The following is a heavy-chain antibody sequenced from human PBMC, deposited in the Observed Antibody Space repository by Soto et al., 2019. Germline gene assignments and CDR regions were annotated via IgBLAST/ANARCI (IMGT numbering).Heavy chain of an antibody. CDR2: IYSGGSA. CDR3: AREYSYGYYYYYGMDV. CDR1: GFTVSSNY. J-gene: IGHJ6*02. Sequence: EVQLVESGGGLVQPGGSLRLSCAASGFTVSSNYMSWVRQAPGKGLEWVSVIYSGGSAYYADSVKGRFTISRDNSKNTLSLQMNSLRAEDTAVYYCAREYSYGYYYYYGMDVWGQGTTVTVSS. D-gene: IGHD5-18*01. V-gene: IGHV3-66*01.